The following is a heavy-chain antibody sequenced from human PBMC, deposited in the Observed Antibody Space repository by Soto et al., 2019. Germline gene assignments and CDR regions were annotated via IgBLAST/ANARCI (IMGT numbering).Heavy chain of an antibody. V-gene: IGHV4-39*01. CDR1: GGSISSSSYY. CDR3: ARLRDFWSGYYYYGMDV. Sequence: SETLSLTCTVSGGSISSSSYYWGWIRQPPGKGLEWIGSIYYSASTYYNPSLKSRVTIAVETSKNQFSLKLSSVTAADTAVYYCARLRDFWSGYYYYGMDVGGQGTTVTV. J-gene: IGHJ6*02. D-gene: IGHD3-3*01. CDR2: IYYSAST.